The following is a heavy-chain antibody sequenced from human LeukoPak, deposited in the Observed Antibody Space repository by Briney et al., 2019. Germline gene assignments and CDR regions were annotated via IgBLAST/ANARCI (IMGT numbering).Heavy chain of an antibody. J-gene: IGHJ4*02. D-gene: IGHD6-6*01. CDR2: ISWDGGST. CDR3: AKDATLDAQYSSHFDY. CDR1: GFTFDDYA. V-gene: IGHV3-43D*03. Sequence: GGSLRLSCGASGFTFDDYAMHWVRQAPGKGLEWVSLISWDGGSTYYADSVKGRFTISRDNSKNSLYLQMNSLRAEDTALYYCAKDATLDAQYSSHFDYWGQGTLVTVSS.